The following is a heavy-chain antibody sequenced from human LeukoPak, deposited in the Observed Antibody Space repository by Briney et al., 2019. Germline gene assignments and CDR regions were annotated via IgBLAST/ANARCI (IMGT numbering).Heavy chain of an antibody. J-gene: IGHJ3*02. V-gene: IGHV3-30-3*02. Sequence: GGSLRLSCAASGFIFGHYAMHGVREAPGKGLEWVAAISYHGRNIYYTDSVKGRFIISRDNSENTLYLQMSILTTEDTAMYYCAKERWSYNALDIWGQGTVVTVSS. CDR3: AKERWSYNALDI. CDR1: GFIFGHYA. CDR2: ISYHGRNI. D-gene: IGHD3-10*01.